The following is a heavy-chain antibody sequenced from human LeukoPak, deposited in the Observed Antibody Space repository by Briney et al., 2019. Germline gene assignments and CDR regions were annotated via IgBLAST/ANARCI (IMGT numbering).Heavy chain of an antibody. CDR1: GGSFSGYY. J-gene: IGHJ4*02. V-gene: IGHV4-34*01. D-gene: IGHD6-19*01. CDR2: INHSGST. Sequence: SETLSLTCAVYGGSFSGYYWSWIRQPPGKGLEWIGEINHSGSTNYNPSLKSRVTISVDTSKNQFSLKLSSVTAADTAVYYCAISGIAVADTFDYWGQGTLVTVSS. CDR3: AISGIAVADTFDY.